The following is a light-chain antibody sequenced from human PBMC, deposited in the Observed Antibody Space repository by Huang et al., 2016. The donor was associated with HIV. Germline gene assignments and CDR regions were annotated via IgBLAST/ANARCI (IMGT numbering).Light chain of an antibody. J-gene: IGKJ2*03. V-gene: IGKV3-20*01. CDR2: GES. Sequence: DIVLTQSPDTLSLSPGERATVSCRASQSVTRNYLTWYQQRPGQALTLLIYGESTRATGIPDRCSGSGSGTDFTLTISRLGEEDYAGYYCKQHGRSPPYSFGQGTKLEIK. CDR1: QSVTRNY. CDR3: KQHGRSPPYS.